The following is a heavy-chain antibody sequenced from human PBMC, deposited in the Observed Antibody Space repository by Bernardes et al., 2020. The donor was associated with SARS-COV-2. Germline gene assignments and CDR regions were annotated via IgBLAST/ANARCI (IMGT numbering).Heavy chain of an antibody. Sequence: GGSLRLSCTASGFTFRISAMSWVRQAPGTGLEWVSAISGRGGSTCYADSVRGRFTISRDNSKNTLYMQMNSLRAEDTAVYYCAKVIAAAGKGGVFDYYYGMDVWGQGTTVTVSS. V-gene: IGHV3-23*01. J-gene: IGHJ6*02. CDR3: AKVIAAAGKGGVFDYYYGMDV. D-gene: IGHD6-13*01. CDR2: ISGRGGST. CDR1: GFTFRISA.